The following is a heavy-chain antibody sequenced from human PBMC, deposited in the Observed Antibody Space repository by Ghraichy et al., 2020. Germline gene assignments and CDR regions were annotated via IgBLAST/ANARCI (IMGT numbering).Heavy chain of an antibody. Sequence: GGSLRFSCAASGFTFSSYAMNWVRQAPGKGLEWVSSISGSGGSTYYADFVKGRFTISRDNSENTLYLQMNSLRAEDTAIYYCATTYYYDSSGHNANDYWGQGTLVTVSS. CDR2: ISGSGGST. CDR1: GFTFSSYA. J-gene: IGHJ4*02. CDR3: ATTYYYDSSGHNANDY. V-gene: IGHV3-23*01. D-gene: IGHD3-22*01.